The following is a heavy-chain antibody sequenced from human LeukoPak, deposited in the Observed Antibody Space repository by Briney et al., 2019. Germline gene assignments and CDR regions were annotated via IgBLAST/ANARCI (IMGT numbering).Heavy chain of an antibody. Sequence: GSLRLSCAASGFTFSSYWMHWVRQAPGKGLEWIGTIYHSGSTYYNPSLKSRVTISVDTSKNQFSLKLSSVTAADTAVYYCARDRGGSSGFYYFDYWGQGTLVTVSS. D-gene: IGHD6-19*01. CDR1: GFTFSSYW. CDR2: IYHSGST. CDR3: ARDRGGSSGFYYFDY. J-gene: IGHJ4*02. V-gene: IGHV4-38-2*02.